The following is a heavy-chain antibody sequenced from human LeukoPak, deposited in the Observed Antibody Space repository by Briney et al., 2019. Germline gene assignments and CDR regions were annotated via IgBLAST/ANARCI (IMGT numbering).Heavy chain of an antibody. V-gene: IGHV3-74*01. J-gene: IGHJ4*02. CDR1: GFTFSSYW. Sequence: GGSLRLPCAASGFTFSSYWMHWVRHAPGKGLVWVSRINSDGSNTNYADSVKGRFTISRDNAKNTLYLQMNSLRAEDTAVFYCARVRDISGHWGFLDYWGQGTLVTVSS. CDR2: INSDGSNT. CDR3: ARVRDISGHWGFLDY. D-gene: IGHD6-19*01.